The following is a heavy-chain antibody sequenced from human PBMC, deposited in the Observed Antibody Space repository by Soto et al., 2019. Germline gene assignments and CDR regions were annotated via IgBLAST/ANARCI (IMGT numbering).Heavy chain of an antibody. J-gene: IGHJ4*02. CDR1: GGSFSDYY. D-gene: IGHD3-3*02. CDR2: INYSGRT. V-gene: IGHV4-34*01. CDR3: AREKDVLVFDY. Sequence: PSETLSLTCAVHGGSFSDYYWSWIRQPPGKGLEWIGEINYSGRTNYNPSLKSRVTISVDTSKNQFSLKLSSVTAADTAVYYCAREKDVLVFDYWGQGTLVTVSS.